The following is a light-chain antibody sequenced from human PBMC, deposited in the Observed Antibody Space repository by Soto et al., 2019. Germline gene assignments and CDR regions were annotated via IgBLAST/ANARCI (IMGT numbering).Light chain of an antibody. Sequence: DIQMTQSPSTLSASVGARVPITCRASQSISSWLAWYQQKPGKAPQLLIYDASSLEGGVPSRFSGSGSGTEFTLTISSLQSEDFAVYYCQQYNNWPPITFGQGTRLEIK. J-gene: IGKJ5*01. CDR3: QQYNNWPPIT. V-gene: IGKV1-5*01. CDR1: QSISSW. CDR2: DAS.